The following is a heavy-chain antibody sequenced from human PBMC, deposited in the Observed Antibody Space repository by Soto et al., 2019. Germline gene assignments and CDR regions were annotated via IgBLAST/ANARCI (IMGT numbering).Heavy chain of an antibody. D-gene: IGHD3-9*01. Sequence: PGGSLRLSCAASGFTFSNAWMSWVRQAPGKGLEWVGRIKSKTDGGTTDYAAPVKGRFTISRDDSKNTLYLQMNSLKTEDTAVYYCTTVKRYFDWLFFGDYWGQGTLVTVSS. CDR1: GFTFSNAW. V-gene: IGHV3-15*01. J-gene: IGHJ4*02. CDR3: TTVKRYFDWLFFGDY. CDR2: IKSKTDGGTT.